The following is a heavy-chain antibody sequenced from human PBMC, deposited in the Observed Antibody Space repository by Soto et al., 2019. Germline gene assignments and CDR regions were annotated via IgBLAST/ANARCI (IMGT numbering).Heavy chain of an antibody. CDR2: ILVDGRT. J-gene: IGHJ3*02. V-gene: IGHV3-23*01. CDR3: AKATATGGGAFDI. D-gene: IGHD3-16*01. Sequence: GGSLRLSCAASGFICSSYDMSWVRQAPGKGLEWVSTILVDGRTFYVDSVKGRFTISRDSSQNTVYLQMNSLTAGDTALYYCAKATATGGGAFDICGQGTMVTVS. CDR1: GFICSSYD.